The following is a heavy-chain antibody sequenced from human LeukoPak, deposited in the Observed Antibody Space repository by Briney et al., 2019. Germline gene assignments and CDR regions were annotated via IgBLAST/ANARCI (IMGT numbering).Heavy chain of an antibody. J-gene: IGHJ4*02. D-gene: IGHD5-18*01. V-gene: IGHV1-69*04. CDR1: GGTFSSYA. Sequence: SVKVSCKASGGTFSSYAISWVRQAPGQGLEWMGRIIPILGIANYAQKFQGRVTITADNSTSTAYMELSSLRSEDTAVYYCARVDTAMVIDYWGQGTLVTVSS. CDR3: ARVDTAMVIDY. CDR2: IIPILGIA.